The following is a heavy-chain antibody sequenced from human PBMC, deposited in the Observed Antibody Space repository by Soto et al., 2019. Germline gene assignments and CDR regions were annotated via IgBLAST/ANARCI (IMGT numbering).Heavy chain of an antibody. V-gene: IGHV4-34*01. CDR1: GGSFSGSY. D-gene: IGHD5-18*01. Sequence: SETLSLTCAVYGGSFSGSYWNWIRQPPGKGLEWIGEINHSGSTRYNPSLKSRVNISVDTSKNQFSLKLSSVTAADTAVYYCARGTDRAKVCXWGQGTLVTVSX. CDR2: INHSGST. J-gene: IGHJ4*02. CDR3: ARGTDRAKVCX.